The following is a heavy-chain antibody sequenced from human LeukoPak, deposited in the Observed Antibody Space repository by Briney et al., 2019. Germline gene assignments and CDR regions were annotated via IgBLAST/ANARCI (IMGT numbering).Heavy chain of an antibody. J-gene: IGHJ4*02. Sequence: PGGSLRLSCAASGFTFSSYWMSWVRQAPGKGLEWVANIKQDGSEKDYVDSVKGRFTISRDNAKNSLYLQMNSLRAEDTAVYYCARDQVWFGELYGPADYWGQGTLVTVSS. D-gene: IGHD3-10*01. CDR1: GFTFSSYW. CDR3: ARDQVWFGELYGPADY. V-gene: IGHV3-7*01. CDR2: IKQDGSEK.